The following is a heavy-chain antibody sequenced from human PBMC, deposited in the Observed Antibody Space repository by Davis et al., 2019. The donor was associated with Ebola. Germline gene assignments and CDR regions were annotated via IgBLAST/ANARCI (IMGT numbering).Heavy chain of an antibody. CDR1: GFTFSSYW. D-gene: IGHD3-22*01. CDR3: ACMYYYDSSGPGAFDI. CDR2: IKQDGSEK. J-gene: IGHJ3*02. Sequence: PGGSLRLSCAASGFTFSSYWMSWVHQAPGKGLEWVANIKQDGSEKYYVDSVKGRFTISRDNAKNSLYLQMNSLRAEDTAVYYCACMYYYDSSGPGAFDIWGQGTMVTVSS. V-gene: IGHV3-7*01.